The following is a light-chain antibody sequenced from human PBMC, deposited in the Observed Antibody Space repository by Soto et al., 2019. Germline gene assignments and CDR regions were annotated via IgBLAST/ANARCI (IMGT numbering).Light chain of an antibody. Sequence: QSVLTQPPSASGTPGQRVTISCSGSSSNIGSNYVYWYQQVPGTAPKLLIYRNYQRPSGVPDRFSGSKSGTSASLAISGLRSEDEADYYCAAWDDSLSGWVFGGGTQLTVL. J-gene: IGLJ3*02. CDR1: SSNIGSNY. CDR3: AAWDDSLSGWV. V-gene: IGLV1-47*01. CDR2: RNY.